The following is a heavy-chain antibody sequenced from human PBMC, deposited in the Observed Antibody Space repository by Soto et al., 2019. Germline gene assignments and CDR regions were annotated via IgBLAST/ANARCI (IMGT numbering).Heavy chain of an antibody. J-gene: IGHJ4*02. D-gene: IGHD3-10*01. V-gene: IGHV3-23*01. Sequence: GSLRLSCAAAGFTFSTYAMSWVRQAPGKGLEWVSAISTSVGSTYYTDSVKGRFTISRDNSKNTLYLQMNSLRAEDTAVYYCAKGGQSYDYWGQVILVTVAS. CDR3: AKGGQSYDY. CDR2: ISTSVGST. CDR1: GFTFSTYA.